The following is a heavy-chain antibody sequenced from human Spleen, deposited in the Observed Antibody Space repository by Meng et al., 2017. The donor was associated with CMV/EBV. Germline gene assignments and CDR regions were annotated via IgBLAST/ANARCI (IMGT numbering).Heavy chain of an antibody. Sequence: GESLKISCAASGFIFNTYAMHWVRQAPGKGLEWVSFIRYDGSDKYYADSVKGRFTISRDNSKNTLYLQMTSLRPEDTAVYYCAKPLSNYDFCTGCDNWGQGTLVTVSS. CDR3: AKPLSNYDFCTGCDN. V-gene: IGHV3-30*02. J-gene: IGHJ4*02. CDR2: IRYDGSDK. CDR1: GFIFNTYA. D-gene: IGHD3-3*01.